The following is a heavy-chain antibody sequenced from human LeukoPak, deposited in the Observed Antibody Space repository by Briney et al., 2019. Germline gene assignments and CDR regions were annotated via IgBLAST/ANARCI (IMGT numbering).Heavy chain of an antibody. J-gene: IGHJ5*02. Sequence: GGSLRLSCAASGFTVRSNYMSWVRQAPGKGREGVSVIYSGGSTYYADSVKGRFTTSRDNSKNTLYLQMNSLRAEDTAVYYCAREVESGWFDPWGQGTLVTVSS. CDR3: AREVESGWFDP. V-gene: IGHV3-53*01. D-gene: IGHD6-25*01. CDR1: GFTVRSNY. CDR2: IYSGGST.